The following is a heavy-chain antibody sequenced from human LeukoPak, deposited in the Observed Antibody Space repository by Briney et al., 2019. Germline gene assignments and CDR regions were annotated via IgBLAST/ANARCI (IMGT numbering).Heavy chain of an antibody. Sequence: GASVKVSCKASGGTFSSYAISWVRQAPGQGLEWMGGIIPIFGTANYAQKFQGRVTITADESTSTAYMELSSLRSEDTAVYYCARASDDYWGTPGFDYWGQGTLVTVSS. J-gene: IGHJ4*02. CDR2: IIPIFGTA. V-gene: IGHV1-69*13. D-gene: IGHD3-16*01. CDR3: ARASDDYWGTPGFDY. CDR1: GGTFSSYA.